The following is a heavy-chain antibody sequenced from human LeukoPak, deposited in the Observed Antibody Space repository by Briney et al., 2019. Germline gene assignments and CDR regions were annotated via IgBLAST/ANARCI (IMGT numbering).Heavy chain of an antibody. CDR3: ARLYSSGWDY. V-gene: IGHV3-48*03. CDR1: GFTFSSYE. D-gene: IGHD6-19*01. J-gene: IGHJ4*02. CDR2: ISSSGSTI. Sequence: GGSLRLSCAASGFTFSSYEMSWVRQAPGKGLEWVSYISSSGSTIYYADSVKGRFTISRDNAKNSLYLQMNSLRAEDTAVYYCARLYSSGWDYWGQGTLVTVSS.